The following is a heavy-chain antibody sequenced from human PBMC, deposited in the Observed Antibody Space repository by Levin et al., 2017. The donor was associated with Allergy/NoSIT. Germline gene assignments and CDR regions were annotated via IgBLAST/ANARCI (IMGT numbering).Heavy chain of an antibody. J-gene: IGHJ5*02. V-gene: IGHV3-9*01. CDR2: ISWNSGSI. Sequence: GGSLRLSCAASGFTFDDYAMHWVRQAPGKGLEWVSGISWNSGSIGYADSVKGRFTISRDNAKNSLYLQMNSLRAEDTALYYCAKDIGSGSYGETLGNWFDPWGQGTLVTVSS. D-gene: IGHD3-10*01. CDR3: AKDIGSGSYGETLGNWFDP. CDR1: GFTFDDYA.